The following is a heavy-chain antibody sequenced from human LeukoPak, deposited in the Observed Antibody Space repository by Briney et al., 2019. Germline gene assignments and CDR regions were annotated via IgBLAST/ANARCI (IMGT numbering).Heavy chain of an antibody. CDR2: IYYSGST. Sequence: SETLSLTCTVSGGSISSGSYYWGWIRQPPGKGLEWIGTIYYSGSTYYNPSLKSRVTISVDTSKNQFSLKLSSVTAADTAVYYCARLGVHGYYYDRWGQGTLVTVSS. CDR3: ARLGVHGYYYDR. V-gene: IGHV4-39*01. CDR1: GGSISSGSYY. D-gene: IGHD3-22*01. J-gene: IGHJ4*02.